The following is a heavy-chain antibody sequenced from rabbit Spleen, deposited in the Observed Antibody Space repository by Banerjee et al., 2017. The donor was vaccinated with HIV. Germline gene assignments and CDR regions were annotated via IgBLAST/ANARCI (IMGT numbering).Heavy chain of an antibody. J-gene: IGHJ4*01. CDR2: IVSGSGIT. CDR3: ARVSQSSGWGEDL. V-gene: IGHV1S45*01. D-gene: IGHD4-1*01. CDR1: GFSFSSKYH. Sequence: QEQLEESGGDLVKPEGSLTLTCTASGFSFSSKYHMCWVRQAPGKGLEWIGCIVSGSGITYYASWAKGRFTISETSSTTVTLQMTSLTVADTATYFCARVSQSSGWGEDLWGPGTLVTVS.